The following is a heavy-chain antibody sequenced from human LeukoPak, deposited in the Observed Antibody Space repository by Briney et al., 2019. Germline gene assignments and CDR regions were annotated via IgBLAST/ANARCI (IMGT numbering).Heavy chain of an antibody. CDR1: GFTFSSYS. V-gene: IGHV3-48*04. CDR2: ISSSSSTI. Sequence: PGGSLRLSCAASGFTFSSYSMNWVRQAPGKGLEWVSYISSSSSTIYYADSVKGRFTISRDNAKNSLYLQMNSLRAEDTAVYYCARGPQFDWLLYYSVLGPWGQGTLVTVSS. J-gene: IGHJ5*02. D-gene: IGHD3-9*01. CDR3: ARGPQFDWLLYYSVLGP.